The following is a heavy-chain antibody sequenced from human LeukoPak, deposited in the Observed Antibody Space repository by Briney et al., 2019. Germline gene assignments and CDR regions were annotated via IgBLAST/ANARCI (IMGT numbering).Heavy chain of an antibody. J-gene: IGHJ4*02. CDR3: ARGQGGFDY. V-gene: IGHV1-2*02. Sequence: ASVKASCKPSGYTFTGNYLHWVRHAPGQGLEWIGWIIPNSGVTNYAQKFQGRVTMTRDTSITTVYMELTRLRSDDTAVYYCARGQGGFDYWGQGTLVTVSS. CDR1: GYTFTGNY. D-gene: IGHD2-15*01. CDR2: IIPNSGVT.